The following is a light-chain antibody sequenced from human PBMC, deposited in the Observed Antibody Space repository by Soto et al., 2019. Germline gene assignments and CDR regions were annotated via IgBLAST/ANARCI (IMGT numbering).Light chain of an antibody. V-gene: IGLV2-11*01. CDR3: CSSAVSHTYV. Sequence: QSALTQPRSVSGSPGQSVTISCTGTSSDVGANNYVSWYQQHPGKAPKLMIFDVSQRPSGVPDRFSGSKSGNTASLTISGLQAEDEADYYCCSSAVSHTYVFGTGTKVTVL. CDR2: DVS. CDR1: SSDVGANNY. J-gene: IGLJ1*01.